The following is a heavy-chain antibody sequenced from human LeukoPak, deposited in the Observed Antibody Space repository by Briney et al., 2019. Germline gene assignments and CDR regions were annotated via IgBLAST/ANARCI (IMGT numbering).Heavy chain of an antibody. CDR1: GGSFSGYY. Sequence: PSETLSLTCAVYGGSFSGYYWSWIRQPPGKGLEWIGEINHSGSTNYNPSLKSRVTISVDTSKNQFSLKLSSVTAADTAVYYCARRTYYDYVWGSHRSDPCDYWGQGTLVTVSS. CDR2: INHSGST. CDR3: ARRTYYDYVWGSHRSDPCDY. D-gene: IGHD3-16*02. J-gene: IGHJ4*02. V-gene: IGHV4-34*01.